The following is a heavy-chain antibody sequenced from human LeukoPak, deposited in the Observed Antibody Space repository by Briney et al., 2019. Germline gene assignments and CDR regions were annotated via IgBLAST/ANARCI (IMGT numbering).Heavy chain of an antibody. CDR2: ISGSSETT. V-gene: IGHV3-48*02. CDR3: TRGRSY. J-gene: IGHJ4*02. Sequence: GGSLRLSCAASGFTFSTRSMSWVRQAPGEGLEWMSYISGSSETTYYADSVKGRFTISRDNAKNSLYLQMNSLRDEDTAVYYCTRGRSYWGQGTLVTVSS. CDR1: GFTFSTRS.